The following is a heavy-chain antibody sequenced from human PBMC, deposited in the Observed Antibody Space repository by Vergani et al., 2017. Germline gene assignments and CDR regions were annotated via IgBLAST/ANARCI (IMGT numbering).Heavy chain of an antibody. D-gene: IGHD3-10*01. J-gene: IGHJ4*02. CDR3: ARAGVGSEPEDIDY. CDR1: GFTFSSYS. V-gene: IGHV3-21*01. Sequence: EVQLVESGGGLVKPGGSLRLSCAASGFTFSSYSMNWVRQAPGKALEWVSSISSSSSYIYYADSVKGRFTISRDNAKNSLYLQMNSLRAEDTAVYYCARAGVGSEPEDIDYWGQGTLVTVSS. CDR2: ISSSSSYI.